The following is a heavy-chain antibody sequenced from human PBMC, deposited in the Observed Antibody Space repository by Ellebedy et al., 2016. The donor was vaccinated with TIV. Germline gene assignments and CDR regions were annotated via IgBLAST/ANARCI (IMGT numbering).Heavy chain of an antibody. CDR3: ARVGYCSGGSCYYFQH. D-gene: IGHD2-15*01. J-gene: IGHJ1*01. V-gene: IGHV3-21*01. Sequence: GESLKISXAASGFTFSSYSMNWVRQAPGKGLEWVSSISSSSTYIYYADSVKGRFTISRDNSKNTLYLQMNSLRAEDTAVYYCARVGYCSGGSCYYFQHWGQGTLVTVSS. CDR1: GFTFSSYS. CDR2: ISSSSTYI.